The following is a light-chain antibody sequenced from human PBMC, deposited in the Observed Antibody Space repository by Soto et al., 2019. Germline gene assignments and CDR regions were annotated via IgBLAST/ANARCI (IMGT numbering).Light chain of an antibody. CDR1: QEISNH. CDR3: QQYHNYPVT. J-gene: IGKJ4*01. CDR2: DAS. V-gene: IGKV1-16*02. Sequence: DIQMTQSPSSLSASVGDRVTITCRASQEISNHLAWFQQKPGKPPKSLISDASNLQSGVPSKFSGSGSGTDFTLTISSLQPEDFATYYCQQYHNYPVTFDGGTKVEIK.